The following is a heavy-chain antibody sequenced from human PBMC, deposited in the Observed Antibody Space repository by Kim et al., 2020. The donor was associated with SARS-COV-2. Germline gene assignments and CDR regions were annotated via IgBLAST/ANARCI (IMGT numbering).Heavy chain of an antibody. CDR3: ARDREYYDSSGSFDY. J-gene: IGHJ4*02. D-gene: IGHD3-22*01. Sequence: QGFTGRFVFSLDTSVSTAYLQISSLKAEDTAVYYCARDREYYDSSGSFDYWGQGTLVTVSS. V-gene: IGHV7-4-1*02.